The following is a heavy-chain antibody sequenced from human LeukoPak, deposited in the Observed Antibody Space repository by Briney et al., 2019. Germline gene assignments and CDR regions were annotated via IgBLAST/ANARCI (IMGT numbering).Heavy chain of an antibody. CDR3: AKGSYYDSSGSFYFDY. Sequence: PGRSLRLSCAASGFSFSSYAMNWVRQVPGKGLEWVSGISGSGDNTYYADSVKGRFTISRDNSKNTLYVQVNSLGTEDTAAYYCAKGSYYDSSGSFYFDYWGQGTLVTVSS. CDR1: GFSFSSYA. V-gene: IGHV3-23*01. D-gene: IGHD3-22*01. CDR2: ISGSGDNT. J-gene: IGHJ4*02.